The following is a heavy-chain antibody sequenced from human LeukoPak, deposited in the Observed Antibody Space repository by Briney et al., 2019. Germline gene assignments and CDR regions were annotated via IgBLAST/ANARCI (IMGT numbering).Heavy chain of an antibody. CDR1: GFTFSSYG. D-gene: IGHD3-3*01. CDR2: ISYDGSNK. J-gene: IGHJ4*02. CDR3: ARVYQGVAIFDGIDY. Sequence: GALRLSCAASGFTFSSYGMHWVRQAPGKGLEWVAVISYDGSNKYYADSVKGRFTISRDNSKNTLYLQMNSLRAEDTAVYYCARVYQGVAIFDGIDYWGQGTLVTVSS. V-gene: IGHV3-30*03.